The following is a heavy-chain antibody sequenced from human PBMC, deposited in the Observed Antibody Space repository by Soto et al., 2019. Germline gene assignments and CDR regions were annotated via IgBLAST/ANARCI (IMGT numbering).Heavy chain of an antibody. D-gene: IGHD1-20*01. V-gene: IGHV4-59*01. CDR3: ARGVPRALITGNQTPEYFQH. CDR1: GASITGSF. Sequence: SETLSLTCTVSGASITGSFWSWIRQPPGKGLEWVGDVYHSGSTNYNPSLKSRVTMSVDTSKNQFSLSLNSVTAADTAVYYCARGVPRALITGNQTPEYFQHWGQGTLVTLSS. J-gene: IGHJ1*01. CDR2: VYHSGST.